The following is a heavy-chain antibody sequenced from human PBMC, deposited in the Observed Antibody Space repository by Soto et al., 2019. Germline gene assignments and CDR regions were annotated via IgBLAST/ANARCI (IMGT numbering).Heavy chain of an antibody. J-gene: IGHJ5*02. CDR1: GYTFTSYG. Sequence: QVQLLRSGAEVKKPGASVKVSCKASGYTFTSYGISWVRQAPGQGLEWMGWISAYNGNTNYAQKLQGRVTMTPDTSKSTAYMELRSLRSDDTAVYYCARVRGDGQWGPYNWFDPWGQGTLVTVSS. CDR2: ISAYNGNT. CDR3: ARVRGDGQWGPYNWFDP. D-gene: IGHD6-19*01. V-gene: IGHV1-18*01.